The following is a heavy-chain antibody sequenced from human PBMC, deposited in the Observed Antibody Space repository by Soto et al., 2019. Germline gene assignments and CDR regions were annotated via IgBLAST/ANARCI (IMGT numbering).Heavy chain of an antibody. J-gene: IGHJ4*02. Sequence: SVKVSCKASGGTFSSYAISWVRQAPGQGLEWMGGIIPIFGTANYAQKFQGRVTITADESTNTAYMELRSLTSDDTAVYYCTRAGASDWNYVSTSSWGQGTLVTVSS. D-gene: IGHD1-7*01. V-gene: IGHV1-69*13. CDR3: TRAGASDWNYVSTSS. CDR1: GGTFSSYA. CDR2: IIPIFGTA.